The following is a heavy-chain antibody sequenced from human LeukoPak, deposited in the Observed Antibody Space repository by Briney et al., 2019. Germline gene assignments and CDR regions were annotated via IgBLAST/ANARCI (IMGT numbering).Heavy chain of an antibody. Sequence: GGSLRLSCAGSGFTFTGYWMSWVRQAPGKGLEWVATIKQDGSEKYYVDSVKGRFTISRDNANNSLYLQMNSLRAEDTAVYYCARDYYDSRGYYYVGSWGQGTLVTVSS. V-gene: IGHV3-7*01. CDR3: ARDYYDSRGYYYVGS. D-gene: IGHD3-22*01. CDR2: IKQDGSEK. J-gene: IGHJ4*02. CDR1: GFTFTGYW.